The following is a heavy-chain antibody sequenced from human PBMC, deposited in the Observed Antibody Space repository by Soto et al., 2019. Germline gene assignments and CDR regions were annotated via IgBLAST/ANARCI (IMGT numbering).Heavy chain of an antibody. CDR1: GGSIRSGGYC. J-gene: IGHJ6*02. CDR3: ARDRLMATAGTARHYFGLDV. V-gene: IGHV4-31*03. CDR2: IYYSGNT. Sequence: SETLSLTCTVSGGSIRSGGYCWSWVRQNPRRGLEWIGNIYYSGNTYYNPSLKSRLTISVDTSKNQFSLNLSSVTAADTAVYYCARDRLMATAGTARHYFGLDVWGQGTTVTVSS. D-gene: IGHD5-18*01.